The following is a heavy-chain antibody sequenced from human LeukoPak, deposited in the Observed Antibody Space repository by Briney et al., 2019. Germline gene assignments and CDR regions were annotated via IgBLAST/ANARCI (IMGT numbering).Heavy chain of an antibody. J-gene: IGHJ3*02. CDR2: ISSSSSYI. CDR1: GFTFSSYS. CDR3: ARDSGDSSGYYDAFDI. D-gene: IGHD3-22*01. Sequence: GGSLRLSCAASGFTFSSYSMNWVRQAPGKGLEWVSSISSSSSYIYYADSVKGRFTISRDNDKNSLYLQMNSRRAEDTAVYYCARDSGDSSGYYDAFDIWGQGTMVTVSS. V-gene: IGHV3-21*01.